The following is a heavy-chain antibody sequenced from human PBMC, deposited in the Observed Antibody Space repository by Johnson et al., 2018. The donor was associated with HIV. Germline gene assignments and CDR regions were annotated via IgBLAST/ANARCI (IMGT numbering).Heavy chain of an antibody. Sequence: VQLVESGGGLVQPGGSLRLSCAASGFTFSCYDVHWVRQATGKGLEWVSPIGTAGDTYYPGSVKGRFTISRDNAKNSLYLQMDSLRAEDTALYYCARDRKYNFWSGYDTWGQGTMVSVSS. CDR3: ARDRKYNFWSGYDT. V-gene: IGHV3-13*01. CDR2: IGTAGDT. D-gene: IGHD3-3*01. J-gene: IGHJ3*01. CDR1: GFTFSCYD.